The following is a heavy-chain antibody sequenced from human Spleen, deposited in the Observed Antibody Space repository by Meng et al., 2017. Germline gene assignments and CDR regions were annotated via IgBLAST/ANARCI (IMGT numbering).Heavy chain of an antibody. D-gene: IGHD4-11*01. CDR2: INHSGST. CDR3: ARGPTTMAHDFDY. Sequence: QVTLQQGGPGLLKPSDTLALTGVVSGGSFSDYYWSWIRQPPGKGLEWIGEINHSGSTNYNPSLESRATISVDTSQNNLSLKLSSVTAADSAVYYCARGPTTMAHDFDYWGQGTLVTVSS. CDR1: GGSFSDYY. V-gene: IGHV4-34*01. J-gene: IGHJ4*02.